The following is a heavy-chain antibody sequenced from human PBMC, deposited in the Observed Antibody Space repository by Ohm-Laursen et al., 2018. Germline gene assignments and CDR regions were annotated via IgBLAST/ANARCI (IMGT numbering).Heavy chain of an antibody. V-gene: IGHV3-43*01. CDR1: GFTSTEYT. Sequence: SLRLSCSASGFTSTEYTMQWVRQSPGKGLEWVSLINWNGDTTYYADSVKGRFIISRDNNKNSLHLQMYSLRIEDTGVHYCVKEGGTMYFDSWGQGTLVTVSP. CDR2: INWNGDTT. D-gene: IGHD2-15*01. J-gene: IGHJ5*01. CDR3: VKEGGTMYFDS.